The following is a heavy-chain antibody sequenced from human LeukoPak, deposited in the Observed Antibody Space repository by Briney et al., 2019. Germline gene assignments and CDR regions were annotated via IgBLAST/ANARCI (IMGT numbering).Heavy chain of an antibody. CDR3: AKYLSGSFDY. CDR2: ISYDGSNK. Sequence: GGSLRLSCAASGFTFSSYAMHWVRQAPGKGLEWVAVISYDGSNKYYADSVKGRFTISRDNSKNTLYLQMNSLRAEDTAVYYCAKYLSGSFDYWGQGTLVTVSS. D-gene: IGHD3-22*01. J-gene: IGHJ4*02. CDR1: GFTFSSYA. V-gene: IGHV3-30-3*02.